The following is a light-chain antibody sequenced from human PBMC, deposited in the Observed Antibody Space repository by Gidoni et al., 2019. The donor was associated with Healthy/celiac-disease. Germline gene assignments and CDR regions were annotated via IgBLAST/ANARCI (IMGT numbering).Light chain of an antibody. V-gene: IGKV3-11*01. CDR1: QSVSSY. J-gene: IGKJ4*01. CDR3: QQRSNWPPV. Sequence: EIVFTQSPATLSVSPGERATLSCRASQSVSSYLAWYQQKPGQAPRLLIYDASNRATGIPARFSGSGSGTDFTLTISSLEPEDFAVYYCQQRSNWPPVFGGGTKVEIK. CDR2: DAS.